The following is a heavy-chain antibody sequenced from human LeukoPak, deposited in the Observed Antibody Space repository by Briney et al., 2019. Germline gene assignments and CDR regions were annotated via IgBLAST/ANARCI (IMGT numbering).Heavy chain of an antibody. CDR1: GYTFTSYG. Sequence: ASVKVSCKASGYTFTSYGISWVRQAPGQGLEWMGWISAYNGNTNYAQKLQGGVTMTTDTSTSTAYMELRSLRSDDTAVYYCARLRESLLLLWFGELWYAFDIWGQGTMVTVSS. J-gene: IGHJ3*02. D-gene: IGHD3-10*01. CDR2: ISAYNGNT. CDR3: ARLRESLLLLWFGELWYAFDI. V-gene: IGHV1-18*01.